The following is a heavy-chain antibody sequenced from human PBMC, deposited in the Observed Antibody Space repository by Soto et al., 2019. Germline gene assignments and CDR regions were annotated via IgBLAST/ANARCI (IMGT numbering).Heavy chain of an antibody. CDR2: INAGNGNT. J-gene: IGHJ6*03. Sequence: ASVKVSCKASGYTFTSYAMHWVRQAPRQRLEWMGWINAGNGNTKYSQKFQGRVTITRDTSASTAYMELSSLRSEDTAVYYCASWTKGYCTNGVCPYMDVWGKGTTVTVSS. D-gene: IGHD2-8*01. V-gene: IGHV1-3*01. CDR3: ASWTKGYCTNGVCPYMDV. CDR1: GYTFTSYA.